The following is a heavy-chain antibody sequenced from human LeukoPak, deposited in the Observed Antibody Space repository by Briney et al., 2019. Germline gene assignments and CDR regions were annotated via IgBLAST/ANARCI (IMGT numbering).Heavy chain of an antibody. CDR2: ISAGGDVT. V-gene: IGHV3-23*01. CDR1: EFTFSKFP. D-gene: IGHD1-1*01. CDR3: AKSLFTSATGTGRAFHI. J-gene: IGHJ3*02. Sequence: GGSLRLSCAASEFTFSKFPMGWVRRAPGRGLEWVSAISAGGDVTFHADSVRGRFTISRDNSKSTLFLQMNDLRVEDTAKFYCAKSLFTSATGTGRAFHIWGQGTMVSVSS.